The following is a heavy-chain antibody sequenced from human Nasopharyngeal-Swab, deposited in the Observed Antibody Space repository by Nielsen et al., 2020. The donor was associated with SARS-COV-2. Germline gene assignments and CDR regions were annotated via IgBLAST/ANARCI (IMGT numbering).Heavy chain of an antibody. CDR1: GFTFSSYW. CDR2: INSDGSST. V-gene: IGHV3-74*01. J-gene: IGHJ3*02. CDR3: AKGGRGYSYGYAFDI. Sequence: GESLKISCAASGFTFSSYWMHWVRQAPGKGLVWVSRINSDGSSTSYADSVKGRFTISRDNAKNTLYLQMNSLRAEDTAVYYCAKGGRGYSYGYAFDIWGQGTMVTVSS. D-gene: IGHD5-18*01.